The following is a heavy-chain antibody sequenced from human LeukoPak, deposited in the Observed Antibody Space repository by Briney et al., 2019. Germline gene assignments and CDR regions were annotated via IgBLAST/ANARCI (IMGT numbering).Heavy chain of an antibody. D-gene: IGHD2-2*01. CDR1: GFTFSSYW. V-gene: IGHV3-7*01. CDR2: IKQDGSEK. CDR3: AREGPPYQLLEPNFGY. J-gene: IGHJ4*02. Sequence: PGGSLRLSCAASGFTFSSYWMSWVRQAPGKGLEWVANIKQDGSEKYYVDSVKGRFTISRDNAKNSLYLQMNSLRAEDTAVYYWAREGPPYQLLEPNFGYGGQEPLATAS.